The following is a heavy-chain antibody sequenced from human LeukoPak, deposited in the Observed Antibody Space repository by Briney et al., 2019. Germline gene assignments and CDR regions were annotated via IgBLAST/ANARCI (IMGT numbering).Heavy chain of an antibody. D-gene: IGHD2-21*02. CDR3: VRGLKTAYNYFDY. CDR2: IGSSGNTI. Sequence: GGSLRLSCAASGFTFSDNGMNWVRQAPEKGLEWISYIGSSGNTIFYADSVRGRLTISRDNAKNSLFLQMNSLRVGDTAVYYCVRGLKTAYNYFDYWGQGTLVTVSS. CDR1: GFTFSDNG. V-gene: IGHV3-48*04. J-gene: IGHJ4*02.